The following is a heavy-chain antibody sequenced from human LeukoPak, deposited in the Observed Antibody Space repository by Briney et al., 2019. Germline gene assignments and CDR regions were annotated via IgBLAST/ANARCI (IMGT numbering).Heavy chain of an antibody. D-gene: IGHD3-9*01. Sequence: ASVKVSCKASGYTFTGYYMHWVRQAPGQGLEWMGWINPNSGGTNYAQKFQGRVTMTRDTSISTAYMELSRLRSDDTAVYYCARVPSGGIDILTGYPPKDWYFDLWGRGTLVTVSS. J-gene: IGHJ2*01. CDR2: INPNSGGT. CDR3: ARVPSGGIDILTGYPPKDWYFDL. CDR1: GYTFTGYY. V-gene: IGHV1-2*02.